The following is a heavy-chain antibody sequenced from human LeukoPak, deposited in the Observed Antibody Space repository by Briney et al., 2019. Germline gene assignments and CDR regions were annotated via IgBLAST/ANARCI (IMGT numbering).Heavy chain of an antibody. CDR3: AREPQLWFGGGYFDL. Sequence: PSETLSLTCTVSGGSISSYYWSWIRQPPGKGLEWIGYIYYSGSTNHNPSLKSRVTISVDTSKNQFSLKLSSVTAADPAVYYCAREPQLWFGGGYFDLWGRGTLVTVSS. J-gene: IGHJ2*01. D-gene: IGHD3-10*01. CDR2: IYYSGST. CDR1: GGSISSYY. V-gene: IGHV4-59*01.